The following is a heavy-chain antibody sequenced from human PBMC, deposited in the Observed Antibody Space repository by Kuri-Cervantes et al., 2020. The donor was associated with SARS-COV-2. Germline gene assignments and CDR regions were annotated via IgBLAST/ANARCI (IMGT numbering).Heavy chain of an antibody. V-gene: IGHV1-2*02. D-gene: IGHD2-2*01. J-gene: IGHJ5*02. CDR3: ARGGCISSSSYSATGDWLDP. CDR1: GDTFTANY. Sequence: ASVKVFCKAFGDTFTANYFHWVRQAPGQGLEWMGWIKPNSGATNYGQRFQGRVTMTRDTSINTVYTEVTRLTSDDTAADYCARGGCISSSSYSATGDWLDPWGQGPLVTVSS. CDR2: IKPNSGAT.